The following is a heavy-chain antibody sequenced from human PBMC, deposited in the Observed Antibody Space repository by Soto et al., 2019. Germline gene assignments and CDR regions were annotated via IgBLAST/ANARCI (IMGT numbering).Heavy chain of an antibody. CDR1: GFSFSTFE. Sequence: PGGSLRLSCAASGFSFSTFEMSWVRQAPGRGLEWVSFISDDSSRTYYADAVKGRFTISRDNSKYTLYLQMNSLTAEDTAVYACVKGGWLDFWGQGTLVTSPQ. J-gene: IGHJ5*01. CDR3: VKGGWLDF. CDR2: ISDDSSRT. V-gene: IGHV3-23*01. D-gene: IGHD3-16*01.